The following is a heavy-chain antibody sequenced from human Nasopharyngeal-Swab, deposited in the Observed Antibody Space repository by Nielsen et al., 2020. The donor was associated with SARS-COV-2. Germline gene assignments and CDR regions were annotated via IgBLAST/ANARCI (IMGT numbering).Heavy chain of an antibody. V-gene: IGHV3-30*19. Sequence: GGSLRLSCAASGFTFSSYGMHWVRQAPGKGLEWVAVISYDGSNKYYADSVKGRFTISRDNSKNTLYLQMNSLRAEDTAVYYCARGLKYSSGWYSYYYYGMDVWGQGTTVTVSS. D-gene: IGHD6-19*01. CDR1: GFTFSSYG. CDR3: ARGLKYSSGWYSYYYYGMDV. J-gene: IGHJ6*02. CDR2: ISYDGSNK.